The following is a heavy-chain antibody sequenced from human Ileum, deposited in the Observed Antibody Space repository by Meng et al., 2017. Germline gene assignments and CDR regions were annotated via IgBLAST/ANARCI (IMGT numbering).Heavy chain of an antibody. CDR2: ITAGNGNT. CDR3: ARDMPYSSGSFDY. Sequence: QLLQSGAEVKKPWASGKVCRKAPGFTFVSYAIYWVRQAPGQGLEWMGWITAGNGNTKYSQKFQGRVTITRDTSASAVYMELSNLKFEDTAVYYCARDMPYSSGSFDYWGQGTLVTVSS. CDR1: GFTFVSYA. D-gene: IGHD3-10*01. J-gene: IGHJ4*02. V-gene: IGHV1-3*01.